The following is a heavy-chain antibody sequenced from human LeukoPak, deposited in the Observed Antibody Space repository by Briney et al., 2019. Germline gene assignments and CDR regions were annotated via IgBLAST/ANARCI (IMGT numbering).Heavy chain of an antibody. CDR1: GFTFSSNW. D-gene: IGHD3-10*01. CDR2: IKEDGTEK. V-gene: IGHV3-7*01. J-gene: IGHJ6*03. Sequence: VGALRLSCAASGFTFSSNWMSWVRQAPGKGLEWVANIKEDGTEKYYVDSVKGRFTISRDNAKNSLFLQMNSLRAEDTAVYYCAKGQVWFGGTWYYMDVWGKGPRSPST. CDR3: AKGQVWFGGTWYYMDV.